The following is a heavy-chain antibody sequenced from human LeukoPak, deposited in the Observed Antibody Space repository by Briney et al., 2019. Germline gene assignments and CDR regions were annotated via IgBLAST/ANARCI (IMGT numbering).Heavy chain of an antibody. CDR2: IYYSGST. D-gene: IGHD3-10*01. CDR3: ATHVLSGEPDYYGSGTLFDY. CDR1: GGSISRSSYY. V-gene: IGHV4-39*01. Sequence: PSETLTLNCTVSGGSISRSSYYWGWIRQPPGKGLEWIGSIYYSGSTYYNPSLKSRVTISVDTSKNQFSLKLSSVTAADAAVYYCATHVLSGEPDYYGSGTLFDYWGQGTLATVSS. J-gene: IGHJ4*02.